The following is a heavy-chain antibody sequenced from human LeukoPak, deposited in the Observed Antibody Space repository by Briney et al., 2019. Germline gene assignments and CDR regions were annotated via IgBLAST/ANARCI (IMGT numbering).Heavy chain of an antibody. CDR3: ARGGLYCSGGSCYGYYFDY. Sequence: ASVKVSCKASGYTFTSYGISWVRQAPGQGLEWMGGIIPIFGTANYAQKFQGRVTITADKSTSTAYMELSSLRSEDTAVYYCARGGLYCSGGSCYGYYFDYWGQGTLVTVSS. J-gene: IGHJ4*02. D-gene: IGHD2-15*01. CDR2: IIPIFGTA. CDR1: GYTFTSYG. V-gene: IGHV1-69*06.